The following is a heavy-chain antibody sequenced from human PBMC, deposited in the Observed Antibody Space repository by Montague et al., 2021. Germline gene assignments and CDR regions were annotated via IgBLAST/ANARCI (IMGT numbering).Heavy chain of an antibody. D-gene: IGHD6-19*01. J-gene: IGHJ4*02. Sequence: SETLSLTCGLSGGSLSGYYWAWIRQIPGKGLEWIGNINHSGSAKYNPSLKNRVSISVGTSNNQFFLDLTSATAADTAMYFCARGLFGTVNGQYSGGWYYFDKWGQGTMVTVSS. CDR3: ARGLFGTVNGQYSGGWYYFDK. V-gene: IGHV4-34*01. CDR1: GGSLSGYY. CDR2: INHSGSA.